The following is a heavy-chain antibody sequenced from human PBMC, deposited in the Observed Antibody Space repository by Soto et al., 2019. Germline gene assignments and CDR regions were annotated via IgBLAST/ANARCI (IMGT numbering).Heavy chain of an antibody. J-gene: IGHJ6*03. Sequence: GGSLRLSCAASGFTFSSYAKSWVRQAPGKGLEWVSAISGSGGSTYYADSVKGRFTISRDNSKNTLYLQMNSLRAEDTAVYYCASTVTTDYYYYMDVWGKGTTVTVSS. CDR1: GFTFSSYA. CDR3: ASTVTTDYYYYMDV. D-gene: IGHD4-4*01. CDR2: ISGSGGST. V-gene: IGHV3-23*01.